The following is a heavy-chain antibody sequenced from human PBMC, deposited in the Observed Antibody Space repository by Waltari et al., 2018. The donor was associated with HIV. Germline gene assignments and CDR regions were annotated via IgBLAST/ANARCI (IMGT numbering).Heavy chain of an antibody. J-gene: IGHJ4*02. V-gene: IGHV3-30*18. Sequence: QVQLVESGGGVVQPGRPLRLSCAASGFTFITFGMHWVRQAPGKGLEWVAVISYDGNNKYYADSVKGRFTISRDNSKNTTYLQMNSLRAEDTAVYYCAKAVGATQRGYFDYWGQGTLVTVSS. D-gene: IGHD1-26*01. CDR1: GFTFITFG. CDR3: AKAVGATQRGYFDY. CDR2: ISYDGNNK.